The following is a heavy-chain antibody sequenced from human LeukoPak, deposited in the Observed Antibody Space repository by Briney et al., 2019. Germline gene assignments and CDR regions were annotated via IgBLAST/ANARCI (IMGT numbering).Heavy chain of an antibody. J-gene: IGHJ5*02. CDR1: GGSISSYY. V-gene: IGHV4-59*01. CDR3: ARGVLRHFGPNWFDP. CDR2: IYYSGST. D-gene: IGHD3-9*01. Sequence: PSETLSLTCTVSGGSISSYYWSWIRQPPGKGLEWIGYIYYSGSTNYNPSLKSRVTISVDTSKNQFSLKLSSVTAADTAVYYCARGVLRHFGPNWFDPWGQGTLVTVSS.